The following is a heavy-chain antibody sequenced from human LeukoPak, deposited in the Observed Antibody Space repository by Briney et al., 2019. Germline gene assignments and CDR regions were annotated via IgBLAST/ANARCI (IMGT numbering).Heavy chain of an antibody. CDR1: GFTFSSYA. Sequence: GGSLRLSCAASGFTFSSYAMSWVRQAPGKGLEWVSAISGSGGSTYYADSVKGRFTISRDNSKNTLYLQMNSLRAEDTAVYYCARSPLNIYYDSSGYYSDYWGQGTLVTVSS. D-gene: IGHD3-22*01. V-gene: IGHV3-23*01. CDR3: ARSPLNIYYDSSGYYSDY. CDR2: ISGSGGST. J-gene: IGHJ4*02.